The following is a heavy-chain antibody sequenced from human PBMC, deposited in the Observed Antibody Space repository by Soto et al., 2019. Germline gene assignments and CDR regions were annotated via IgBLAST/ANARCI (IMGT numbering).Heavy chain of an antibody. D-gene: IGHD2-8*01. Sequence: QGQLVQSGPEAKKPGASVKVSCKASGYTFSRYGISWVRQAPGQGLEWMGWISGYNGDTKYAQKVQGRVTMTIDTPTYTAYMELRSLTSDDTAIYYCAKNGQPPYYYYGMDVW. CDR1: GYTFSRYG. CDR2: ISGYNGDT. J-gene: IGHJ6*01. CDR3: AKNGQPPYYYYGMDV. V-gene: IGHV1-18*01.